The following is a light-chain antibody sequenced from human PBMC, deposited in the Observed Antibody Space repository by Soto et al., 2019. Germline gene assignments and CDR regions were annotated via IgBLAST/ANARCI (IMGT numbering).Light chain of an antibody. Sequence: EIVLTQSLGTLSLSPRERATLSCRASQSIDSKYLGWYQQKPGQTPRLLIYGASSRATGIPDRFSGSGSGTDFTLTISRLEPEDFAVYYCQHYGTSSGTFGQGTKVEIK. CDR1: QSIDSKY. CDR3: QHYGTSSGT. CDR2: GAS. V-gene: IGKV3-20*01. J-gene: IGKJ1*01.